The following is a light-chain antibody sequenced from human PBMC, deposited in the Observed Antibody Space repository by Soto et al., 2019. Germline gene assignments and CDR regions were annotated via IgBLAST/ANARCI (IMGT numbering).Light chain of an antibody. CDR1: QSIRSHY. J-gene: IGKJ1*01. V-gene: IGKV3-20*01. Sequence: EIVLTQSPGTLSLSPGERATLSCRASQSIRSHYLAWYQQKPGQAPRLLISGAHNRAPGIPDRFSGSESGTDFTLTISSLQRDDFAIYYCQQYNPYSRTFGQGTKV. CDR2: GAH. CDR3: QQYNPYSRT.